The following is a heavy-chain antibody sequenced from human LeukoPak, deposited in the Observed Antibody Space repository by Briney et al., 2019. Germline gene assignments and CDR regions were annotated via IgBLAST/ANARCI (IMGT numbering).Heavy chain of an antibody. Sequence: SETLSLTCTVSGGSISSGDYYWSWIRQPPGKGLEWIGYIYYSGSTYYNPSLKSRATISVDTSKNQFSLKLSSVTAADTAVYYCARVVTQGYFDYWGQGTLVTVSS. CDR1: GGSISSGDYY. V-gene: IGHV4-30-4*08. D-gene: IGHD4-23*01. CDR2: IYYSGST. J-gene: IGHJ4*02. CDR3: ARVVTQGYFDY.